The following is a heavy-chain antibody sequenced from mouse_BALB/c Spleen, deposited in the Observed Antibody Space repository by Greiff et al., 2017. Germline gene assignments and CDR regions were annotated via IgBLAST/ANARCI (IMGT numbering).Heavy chain of an antibody. CDR1: GYTFTSYW. CDR3: AYYGNFAY. J-gene: IGHJ3*01. D-gene: IGHD2-1*01. Sequence: QVQLQQPGAELVKPGASVKLSCKASGYTFTSYWMHWVKQRPGQGLEWIGEIDPSDSYTNYNQKFKGKATLTVDKSSSTAYMQLSSLTSEDSAVYYCAYYGNFAYWGQGTLVTVSA. V-gene: IGHV1-69*02. CDR2: IDPSDSYT.